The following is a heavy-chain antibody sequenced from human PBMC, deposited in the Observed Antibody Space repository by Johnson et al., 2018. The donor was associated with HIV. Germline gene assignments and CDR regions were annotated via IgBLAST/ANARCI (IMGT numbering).Heavy chain of an antibody. CDR2: INSDGSST. V-gene: IGHV3-74*02. CDR3: ASEAKHHVGANRVSSFDI. Sequence: EVQLVESGGGVVQPGRSLRLSCAASGFTFSSYWMHWVRQAPGKWLVWVSRINSDGSSTSYADSVKGRFTISRDNTKNSLYLQMNTLRAEDTALYYCASEAKHHVGANRVSSFDIWGQGTMVTVSS. J-gene: IGHJ3*02. CDR1: GFTFSSYW. D-gene: IGHD1-26*01.